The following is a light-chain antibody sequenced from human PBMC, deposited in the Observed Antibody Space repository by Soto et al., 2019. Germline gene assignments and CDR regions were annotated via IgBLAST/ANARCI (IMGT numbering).Light chain of an antibody. CDR2: SAS. CDR1: HRISAG. Sequence: DIQMTQSPSSVSSSVGDRVTISCRASHRISAGLSWYQQKPGKAPNILIYSASCLQSAGPPAFSGSGSGTDFTLSISSLQHEDVATYYCQQGNSFPFTFGGGTKVDI. CDR3: QQGNSFPFT. J-gene: IGKJ4*01. V-gene: IGKV1-12*02.